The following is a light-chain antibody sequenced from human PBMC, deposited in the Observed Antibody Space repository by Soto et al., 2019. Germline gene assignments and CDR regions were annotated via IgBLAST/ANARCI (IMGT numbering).Light chain of an antibody. CDR1: QSVLYSSNNKNY. CDR2: WAS. J-gene: IGKJ2*01. V-gene: IGKV4-1*01. CDR3: QQYYSTPHA. Sequence: DIVMTQSPDSLAVSLGERATINCKSSQSVLYSSNNKNYLAWYQQKPGQPPKLLIYWASTRESGVPDRFSGSGSGTDFTLTISRVQAEDVAVYYCQQYYSTPHAFGQGTKLVIK.